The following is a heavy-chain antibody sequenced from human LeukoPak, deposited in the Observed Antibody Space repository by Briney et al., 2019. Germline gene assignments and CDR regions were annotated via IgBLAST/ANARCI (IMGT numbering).Heavy chain of an antibody. CDR3: ARGGGYSYGYGYYYYGMDV. D-gene: IGHD5-18*01. CDR1: GYTFTSYD. V-gene: IGHV1-8*01. Sequence: ASVKVSCKASGYTFTSYDINWVRQATGQGLEWMGWMNPNSGNTGYAQKFQGRVTMTRNTSISTAYMELSSPRSEDTAVYYCARGGGYSYGYGYYYYGMDVWGQGTTVTVSS. CDR2: MNPNSGNT. J-gene: IGHJ6*02.